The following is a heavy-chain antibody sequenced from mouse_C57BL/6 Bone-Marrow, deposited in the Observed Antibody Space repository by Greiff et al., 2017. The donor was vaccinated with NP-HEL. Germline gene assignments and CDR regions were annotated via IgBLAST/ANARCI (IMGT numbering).Heavy chain of an antibody. CDR2: ISDGGSYT. J-gene: IGHJ3*01. CDR3: ARVPYYSNPAWFAY. Sequence: EVMLVESGGGLVKPGGSLNLSCAASGFTFSSYAMSWVRQTPEKRLEWVANISDGGSYTYYPDHVKGRITISRDNAKNNLYLQMSHLKSEDSAMYYCARVPYYSNPAWFAYWGQGTLVTVSA. D-gene: IGHD2-5*01. CDR1: GFTFSSYA. V-gene: IGHV5-4*03.